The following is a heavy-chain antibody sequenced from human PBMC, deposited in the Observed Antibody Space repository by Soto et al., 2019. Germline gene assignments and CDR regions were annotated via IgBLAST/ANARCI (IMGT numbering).Heavy chain of an antibody. V-gene: IGHV1-2*02. D-gene: IGHD5-12*01. CDR2: INPNSGGT. CDR1: GYTFTGYY. CDR3: ARELRDGYNPSNYYYYGMDV. J-gene: IGHJ6*02. Sequence: QVQLVQSGAEVKKPGASVKVSCKASGYTFTGYYMHWVRQAPGQGLEWMGRINPNSGGTNYAQKFQGRVNMTRDTAISTAYMEMSRLRSDDKAVYYCARELRDGYNPSNYYYYGMDVWGQGTTVTVSS.